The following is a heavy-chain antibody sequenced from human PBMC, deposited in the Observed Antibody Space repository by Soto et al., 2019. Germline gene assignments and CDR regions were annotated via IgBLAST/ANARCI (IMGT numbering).Heavy chain of an antibody. D-gene: IGHD3-10*01. J-gene: IGHJ6*03. CDR3: AKDYNAVVWGGEYYMDV. CDR2: LTGSGSNT. Sequence: EAQLLESGGGVVQPGGSLRLSCTASGFTFSGYAMNWVRQAPGKGLEWVSSLTGSGSNTYYADSVKGRFTISRDNSKNILYLQMNSLRVGDTAVYYCAKDYNAVVWGGEYYMDVWGRGTTVTVS. CDR1: GFTFSGYA. V-gene: IGHV3-23*01.